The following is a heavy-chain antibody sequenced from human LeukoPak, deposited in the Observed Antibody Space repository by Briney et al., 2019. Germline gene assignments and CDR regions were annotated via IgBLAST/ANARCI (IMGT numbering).Heavy chain of an antibody. D-gene: IGHD3-22*01. CDR1: GYTFTSYG. Sequence: GASVKVSCKASGYTFTSYGISWVRQAPGQGLEWMGWISAYNGNTNYAQKLQGRVTMTTDTSTSTAYMELRSLRSDDTAVYYCARGRYDSSGYYAPYYFDYWGQGTLVTVSS. CDR2: ISAYNGNT. CDR3: ARGRYDSSGYYAPYYFDY. J-gene: IGHJ4*02. V-gene: IGHV1-18*01.